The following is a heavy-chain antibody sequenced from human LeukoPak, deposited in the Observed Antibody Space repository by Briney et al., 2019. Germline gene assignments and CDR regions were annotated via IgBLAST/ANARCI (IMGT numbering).Heavy chain of an antibody. J-gene: IGHJ4*02. CDR2: IYNGVPT. CDR1: GESFSGYY. V-gene: IGHV4-4*09. Sequence: SETLSLTCGVSGESFSGYYWSWVRQPPGKGLEWIGNIYNGVPTFFNPSLKSRVTISVDTSRRQFSLELASVTAADTAVYYCVQTTGWPGFDYWGQGILVTVSS. D-gene: IGHD6-19*01. CDR3: VQTTGWPGFDY.